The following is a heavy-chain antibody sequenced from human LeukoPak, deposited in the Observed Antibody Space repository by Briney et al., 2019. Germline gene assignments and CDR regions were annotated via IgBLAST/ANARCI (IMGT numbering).Heavy chain of an antibody. CDR1: GGSMNSYY. Sequence: SETLSLTCSVSGGSMNSYYWSWIRQPPGKGLEWIGYIYYSGSTNYNPSLKSRVTISVDTSKNQFSLKLSSVTAADTAVYYCARGLMMAVAGRGEFHYWGQGTLVTVSS. CDR3: ARGLMMAVAGRGEFHY. CDR2: IYYSGST. J-gene: IGHJ4*02. V-gene: IGHV4-59*01. D-gene: IGHD6-13*01.